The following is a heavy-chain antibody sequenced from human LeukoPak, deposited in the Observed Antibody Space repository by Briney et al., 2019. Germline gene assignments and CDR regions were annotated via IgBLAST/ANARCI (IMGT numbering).Heavy chain of an antibody. CDR1: GGSVSSYY. J-gene: IGHJ6*02. CDR2: IYYSGST. V-gene: IGHV4-59*02. D-gene: IGHD1-7*01. CDR3: ARDNWNYGSSMDV. Sequence: PSETLPLTCTVSGGSVSSYYWSWIRQPPGKGLEWIGYIYYSGSTNYNPSLESRVTISVDTSKNQFSLKLSSVTAADTAVYHCARDNWNYGSSMDVWGQGTTVTVSS.